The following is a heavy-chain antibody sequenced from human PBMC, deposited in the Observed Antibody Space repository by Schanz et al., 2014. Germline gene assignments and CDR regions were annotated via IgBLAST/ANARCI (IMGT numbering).Heavy chain of an antibody. CDR2: IIPILGIA. D-gene: IGHD2-15*01. CDR3: ARGRGCTGGSCYSWFDL. V-gene: IGHV1-69*02. J-gene: IGHJ5*02. Sequence: QVQLVQSGAEVKKPGSSVKVSCKASGGTFSSYTISWVRQAPGQGLEWMGRIIPILGIANYAQNFQGRVTITADKSTSTAYMDVSSLRSEDTAVYYCARGRGCTGGSCYSWFDLWGQGTLVTVAS. CDR1: GGTFSSYT.